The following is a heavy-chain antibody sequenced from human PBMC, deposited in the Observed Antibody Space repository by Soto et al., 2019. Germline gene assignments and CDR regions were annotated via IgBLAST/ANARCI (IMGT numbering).Heavy chain of an antibody. V-gene: IGHV1-69*06. J-gene: IGHJ5*02. CDR2: IIPIFGTA. CDR1: GGTFSSYA. D-gene: IGHD6-19*01. CDR3: ARDKYSSGWYRGSFDP. Sequence: QVQLVQSGAEVKKPGSSVKVSCKASGGTFSSYAISWLRQAPGQGLEWMGGIIPIFGTANYAQKFQGRVTITADKSTSTAYMDLSSLRSEDTAVYYCARDKYSSGWYRGSFDPWGQGTLVTVSS.